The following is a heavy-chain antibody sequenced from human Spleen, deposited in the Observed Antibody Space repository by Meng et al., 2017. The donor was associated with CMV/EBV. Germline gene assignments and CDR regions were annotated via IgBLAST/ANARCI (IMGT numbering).Heavy chain of an antibody. Sequence: SVKVSCKASGGRFNTFGISWVRQAPGQGLEWMGRIIPVLDLRKYSQKFQDRVTITADRSTSTTYMELSSLRSDDTAVYYCARTYLAHCSGGLCYDQLFFDYWGQGTLVTVSS. D-gene: IGHD2-15*01. V-gene: IGHV1-69*10. J-gene: IGHJ4*02. CDR2: IIPVLDLR. CDR1: GGRFNTFG. CDR3: ARTYLAHCSGGLCYDQLFFDY.